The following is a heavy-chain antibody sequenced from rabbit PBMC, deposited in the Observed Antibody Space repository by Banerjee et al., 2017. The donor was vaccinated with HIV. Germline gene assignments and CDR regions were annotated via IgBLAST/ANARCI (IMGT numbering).Heavy chain of an antibody. CDR3: SRYSDGAHGL. J-gene: IGHJ4*01. V-gene: IGHV1S40*01. Sequence: QSLEESGGGLVKPEGSLTLTCTASGFSFSNNYYMCWVRQAPGKGLEWIACIDSGSSGFTYFASWAKGRFTISKTSSTTVTLQMTSLTVADTAIYFCSRYSDGAHGLWGPGTLVTVS. CDR2: IDSGSSGFT. D-gene: IGHD6-1*01. CDR1: GFSFSNNYY.